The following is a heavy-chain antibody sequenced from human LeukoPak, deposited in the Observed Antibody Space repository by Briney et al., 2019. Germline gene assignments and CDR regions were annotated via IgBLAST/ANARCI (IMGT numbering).Heavy chain of an antibody. Sequence: ASVKVSFKASGYTSTSYDINWVRQATGQGLEWMGWMNPNSGNTGYAQKFQGRVTMTRNTSISTAYMELSSLRSEDTAVYYCARGPALPWFGELLSGGWFDPWGQGTLVTVSS. CDR3: ARGPALPWFGELLSGGWFDP. D-gene: IGHD3-10*01. J-gene: IGHJ5*02. CDR1: GYTSTSYD. V-gene: IGHV1-8*01. CDR2: MNPNSGNT.